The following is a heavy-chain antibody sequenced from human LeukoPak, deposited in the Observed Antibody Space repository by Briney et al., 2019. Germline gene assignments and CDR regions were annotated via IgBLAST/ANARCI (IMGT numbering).Heavy chain of an antibody. D-gene: IGHD3-3*01. V-gene: IGHV4-34*01. CDR3: ASYDFWSGYNDY. J-gene: IGHJ4*02. CDR2: INHSGST. CDR1: GGSFSGYY. Sequence: SETLSLTCAVYGGSFSGYYWSWIRQPPGKGLEWIGEINHSGSTNYNPSLKSRVTISVDTSKNQFSLKLSSVTAADTAVYYCASYDFWSGYNDYWGQGTLVTVSS.